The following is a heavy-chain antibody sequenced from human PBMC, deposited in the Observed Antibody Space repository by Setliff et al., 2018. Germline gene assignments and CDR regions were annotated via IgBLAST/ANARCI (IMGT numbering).Heavy chain of an antibody. D-gene: IGHD1-26*01. Sequence: SVKVSCKASGGTFSSYAISWVRQAPGQGLEWMGGIIPIFGTANYAQKFQGRVTITRDTSTSTVYMELSSLRSEDTAVYYCARDWNADSGSYDYYYGMDVWGQGTTVTVSS. J-gene: IGHJ6*02. CDR1: GGTFSSYA. V-gene: IGHV1-69*05. CDR3: ARDWNADSGSYDYYYGMDV. CDR2: IIPIFGTA.